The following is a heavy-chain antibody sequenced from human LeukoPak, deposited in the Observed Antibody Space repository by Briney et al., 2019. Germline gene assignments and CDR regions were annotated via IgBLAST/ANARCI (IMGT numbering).Heavy chain of an antibody. CDR1: GGSISSYY. V-gene: IGHV4-59*01. CDR3: AREKYSSSSALDYFDY. J-gene: IGHJ4*02. CDR2: IYYSGST. D-gene: IGHD6-6*01. Sequence: SETLSRTCTVSGGSISSYYWGWIRQPPGKGLEWIGYIYYSGSTNYNPSLKSRVTISVDTSKNQFSLKLSSVTAADTAVYYCAREKYSSSSALDYFDYWGQGTLVTVSS.